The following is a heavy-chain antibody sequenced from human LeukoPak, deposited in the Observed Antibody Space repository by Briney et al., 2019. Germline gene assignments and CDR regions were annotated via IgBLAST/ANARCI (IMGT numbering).Heavy chain of an antibody. D-gene: IGHD5-24*01. Sequence: SSETLSLTCLVSGASVSSSHWNWIRQLPGKGLEWICCLSYTGKTDYNPSLTCRVTISLHTSKNLVSLTLKSLTAADTAVYYCSEGYFEPFDHWGQGISVTVSS. V-gene: IGHV4-59*02. CDR2: LSYTGKT. CDR3: SEGYFEPFDH. CDR1: GASVSSSH. J-gene: IGHJ4*02.